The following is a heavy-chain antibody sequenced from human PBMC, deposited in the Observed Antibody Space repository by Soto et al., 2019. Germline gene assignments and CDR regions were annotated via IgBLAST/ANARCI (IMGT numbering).Heavy chain of an antibody. J-gene: IGHJ6*01. D-gene: IGHD2-21*02. CDR1: EFTFSNYW. CDR3: AIGVTHHYATDV. V-gene: IGHV3-74*02. CDR2: IKGDGSIT. Sequence: ESGGGLVQPGGSLRLSCAASEFTFSNYWMHWVRQAPGKGLVWVSRIKGDGSITNYADSVKGRFTISRDNAKNTLFLQMASETDEDTAVYYCAIGVTHHYATDVWGQGNTVTVSS.